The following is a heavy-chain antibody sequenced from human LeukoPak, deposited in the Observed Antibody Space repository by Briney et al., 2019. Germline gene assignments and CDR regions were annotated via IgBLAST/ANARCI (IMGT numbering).Heavy chain of an antibody. Sequence: YPSETLSLTCTVSGGSISSSSYYWGWIRQPPGKGLEWIGSIYYSGSTYYNPSLKSRVTISVDTSKNQFSLRLSSVTAADTAVYYCATPITMVRGVIYYYYGMDVWGQGTTVNGS. CDR3: ATPITMVRGVIYYYYGMDV. D-gene: IGHD3-10*01. V-gene: IGHV4-39*01. CDR1: GGSISSSSYY. J-gene: IGHJ6*02. CDR2: IYYSGST.